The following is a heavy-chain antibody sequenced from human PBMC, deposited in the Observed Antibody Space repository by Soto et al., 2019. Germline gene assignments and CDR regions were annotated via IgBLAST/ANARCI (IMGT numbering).Heavy chain of an antibody. V-gene: IGHV4-61*05. CDR2: VYHTGDT. J-gene: IGHJ5*02. D-gene: IGHD2-21*02. CDR3: AREIVTAGGNNYFDP. Sequence: SISRSSYYWSWVRQSPGRGLEWIGNVYHTGDTNFNPSLQSRVTFSVDKSNNQFSLRLTSVTAADTAVYFCAREIVTAGGNNYFDPWGPGTLVTVSS. CDR1: SISRSSYY.